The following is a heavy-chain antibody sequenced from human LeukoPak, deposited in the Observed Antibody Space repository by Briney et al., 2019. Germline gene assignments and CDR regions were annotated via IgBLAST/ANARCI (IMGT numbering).Heavy chain of an antibody. V-gene: IGHV3-20*04. CDR2: INWGGDST. CDR3: ARRTYGAAAGRGDPFYFDY. D-gene: IGHD6-13*01. J-gene: IGHJ4*02. Sequence: GGSLRLSCAASGLTFDDYGMTWVRQVPGKGLEWVSAINWGGDSTTYADSVKGRFTISRDNAKNSLYLQMNRLRVEDTALYYCARRTYGAAAGRGDPFYFDYWGQGTLVTVSS. CDR1: GLTFDDYG.